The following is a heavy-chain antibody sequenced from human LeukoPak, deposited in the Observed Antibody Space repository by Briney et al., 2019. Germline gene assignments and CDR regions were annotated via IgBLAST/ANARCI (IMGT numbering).Heavy chain of an antibody. J-gene: IGHJ4*02. CDR3: ARQPYYDILTGYYDY. V-gene: IGHV1-18*01. CDR1: GYTFTSYG. D-gene: IGHD3-9*01. Sequence: GASVKVSCKASGYTFTSYGISWARQAPGQGLEWMGWISAYNGNTNYAQKLQGRVTMTTDTSTSTAYMELWSLRSDDTAVYYCARQPYYDILTGYYDYWGQGTLVTVSS. CDR2: ISAYNGNT.